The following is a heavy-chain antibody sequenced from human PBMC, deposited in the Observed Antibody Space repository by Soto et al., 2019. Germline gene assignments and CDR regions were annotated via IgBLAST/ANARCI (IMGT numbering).Heavy chain of an antibody. CDR2: IYWDDDK. Sequence: SGPTLVNPTQTLTLTCTFSGFSLSTSGLGVGWTRQPPGEAPQWLALIYWDDDKRYSPSLETRLTITRGTSKNQVVLTMTNMDPLDTGTYYFAHRPRYGGPLMHVRGKATTVSVSS. D-gene: IGHD4-17*01. J-gene: IGHJ6*04. CDR3: AHRPRYGGPLMHV. CDR1: GFSLSTSGLG. V-gene: IGHV2-5*02.